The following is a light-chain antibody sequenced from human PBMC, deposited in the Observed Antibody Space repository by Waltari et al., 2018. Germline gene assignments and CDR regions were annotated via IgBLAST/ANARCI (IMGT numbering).Light chain of an antibody. V-gene: IGLV2-18*02. CDR3: CSYTPGNNVI. J-gene: IGLJ2*01. Sequence: QSALTQPPSVSGSPGQSVTISCTGTNSDVGLYDRVSWYQQFPGTAPKLIIYEVINRPSGFPDRFSGSKSGNTASLTISGLQPEDDADYYCCSYTPGNNVIFGGGTKVTVL. CDR1: NSDVGLYDR. CDR2: EVI.